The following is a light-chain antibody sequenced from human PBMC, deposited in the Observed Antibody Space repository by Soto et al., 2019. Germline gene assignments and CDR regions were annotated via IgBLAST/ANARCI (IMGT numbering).Light chain of an antibody. Sequence: EIVLTQSPGTLSLSPGARAPLSCRTSQSVSNNYLAWYQQKPGQAPRPLIYDASNRATGIPDRFSGSGSGTDFTLTISRLEPEDFALYYCQHYDTPFTFGPGTKVDIK. CDR1: QSVSNNY. CDR3: QHYDTPFT. J-gene: IGKJ3*01. V-gene: IGKV3-20*01. CDR2: DAS.